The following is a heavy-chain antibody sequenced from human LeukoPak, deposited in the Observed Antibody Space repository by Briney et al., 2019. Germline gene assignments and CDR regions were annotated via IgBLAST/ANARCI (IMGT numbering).Heavy chain of an antibody. CDR3: ARGTYYYDSSGPGAFDI. V-gene: IGHV4-61*01. CDR2: IYYSGST. J-gene: IGHJ3*02. Sequence: SETLSLTCTVSGDSISSSSYYWSWIRQPPGKGLEWIGYIYYSGSTNYNPSLKSRVTISVDTSKNQFSLKLSSVTAADTAVYYCARGTYYYDSSGPGAFDIWGQGTMVTVSS. CDR1: GDSISSSSYY. D-gene: IGHD3-22*01.